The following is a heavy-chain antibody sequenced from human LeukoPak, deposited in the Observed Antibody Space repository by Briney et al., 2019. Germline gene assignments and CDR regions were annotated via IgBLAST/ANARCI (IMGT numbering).Heavy chain of an antibody. V-gene: IGHV4-34*01. Sequence: SGTLSLTCAVYGGSFSGYYWSWIRQPPGKGLEWIGEINHSGSTNYNPSLKSRVTISVDTSKNQFSLKLSSVTAADTAVYYCARFAVAGTAWFDPWGQGTLVTVSS. D-gene: IGHD6-19*01. CDR3: ARFAVAGTAWFDP. CDR1: GGSFSGYY. CDR2: INHSGST. J-gene: IGHJ5*02.